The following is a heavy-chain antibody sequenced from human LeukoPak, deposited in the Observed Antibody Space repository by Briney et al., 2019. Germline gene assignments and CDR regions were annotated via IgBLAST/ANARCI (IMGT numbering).Heavy chain of an antibody. D-gene: IGHD6-13*01. V-gene: IGHV3-33*01. CDR2: IWYDTSNK. J-gene: IGHJ5*02. CDR1: GFTFSSYG. CDR3: ARDLAAAGIWFDP. Sequence: GGSLRLSCAASGFTFSSYGMHWVRQAPGKGLEWVAVIWYDTSNKYYADSVKGRFTISRDNSKNTLYLQMNSLRAEDTAVYYCARDLAAAGIWFDPWGQGTLVTVSS.